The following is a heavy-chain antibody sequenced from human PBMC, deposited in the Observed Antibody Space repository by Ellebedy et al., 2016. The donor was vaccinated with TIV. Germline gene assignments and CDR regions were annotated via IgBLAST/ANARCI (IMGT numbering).Heavy chain of an antibody. J-gene: IGHJ6*02. CDR3: ARDGQASYYYDSSGFPDV. Sequence: GESLKISCAASGFTFSSYAMHWVRQAPGKGLEWVAVISYDGSNKYYADSVKGRFTISRDNSKNTLYLQMNSLRAEDTAVYYCARDGQASYYYDSSGFPDVWGQGTTVTVSS. V-gene: IGHV3-30*07. D-gene: IGHD3-22*01. CDR1: GFTFSSYA. CDR2: ISYDGSNK.